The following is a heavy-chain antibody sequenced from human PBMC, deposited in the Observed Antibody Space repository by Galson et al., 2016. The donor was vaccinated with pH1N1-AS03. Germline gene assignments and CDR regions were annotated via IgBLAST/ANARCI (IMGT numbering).Heavy chain of an antibody. D-gene: IGHD3-16*01. CDR2: SLNKGRSYIT. Sequence: SLRLSCAASGFSFSDHHMDWVRQAPGKGLECVARSLNKGRSYITEYAASVKGRFTISRDDTKKSLYLEMNSLRAEDTAVYYCARDSMRWGFDFWGHGTPVTVSS. CDR1: GFSFSDHH. CDR3: ARDSMRWGFDF. J-gene: IGHJ4*01. V-gene: IGHV3-72*01.